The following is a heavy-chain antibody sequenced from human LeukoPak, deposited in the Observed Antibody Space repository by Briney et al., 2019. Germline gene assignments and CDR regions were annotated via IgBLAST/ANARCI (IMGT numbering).Heavy chain of an antibody. CDR2: IYNSGST. D-gene: IGHD3/OR15-3a*01. V-gene: IGHV4-39*07. CDR3: ARDPNSRDSKNDS. CDR1: GDSISSSKYY. J-gene: IGHJ4*02. Sequence: SETLSLTCTVSGDSISSSKYYWAWIRQPPGKGLEWIGSIYNSGSTYYNPSLKSRVTISIDTSKNQFSLKLGSVTAADTAVYFCARDPNSRDSKNDSWGQGTLVTVSS.